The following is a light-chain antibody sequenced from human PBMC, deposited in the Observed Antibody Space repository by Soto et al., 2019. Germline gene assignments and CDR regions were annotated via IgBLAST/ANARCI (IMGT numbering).Light chain of an antibody. Sequence: ETVLTQSPGTLSLSPGERATLSCRASQSVSNKYLAWHQQKPGQAPRLLIYDASSRATGIPDRFSGSGSGTDFTLTISRLEPEDFAVYYCQQYGSSPKTFGQGTMVDIK. V-gene: IGKV3-20*01. J-gene: IGKJ1*01. CDR1: QSVSNKY. CDR2: DAS. CDR3: QQYGSSPKT.